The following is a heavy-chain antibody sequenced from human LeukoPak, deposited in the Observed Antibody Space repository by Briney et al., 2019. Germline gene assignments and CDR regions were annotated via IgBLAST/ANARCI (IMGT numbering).Heavy chain of an antibody. Sequence: PGGSLRLSCAGSAFTFSSYSMNWVRQAPGKGLEWVSSISGSSSDIYYADSVKGRFSISRDNAKKSLYLQMKSLRAEDTAVYYCARRGYHDYSGFDYWGQGTLATVSS. CDR2: ISGSSSDI. CDR3: ARRGYHDYSGFDY. J-gene: IGHJ4*02. V-gene: IGHV3-21*01. D-gene: IGHD1-26*01. CDR1: AFTFSSYS.